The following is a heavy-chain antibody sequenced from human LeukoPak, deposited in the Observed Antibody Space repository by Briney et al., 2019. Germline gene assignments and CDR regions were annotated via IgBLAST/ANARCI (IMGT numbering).Heavy chain of an antibody. CDR2: IKTDGSTT. CDR3: ARYFYGDRLIDY. D-gene: IGHD4-17*01. CDR1: GFTFSSYW. V-gene: IGHV3-74*01. J-gene: IGHJ4*02. Sequence: GGSLRLSCAASGFTFSSYWMHWVRQVPGKGLVWVSRIKTDGSTTSYADSVKGRFTISRDNAKNSLYLQMNSLRAEDTALYHCARYFYGDRLIDYWGQGTLVTVSS.